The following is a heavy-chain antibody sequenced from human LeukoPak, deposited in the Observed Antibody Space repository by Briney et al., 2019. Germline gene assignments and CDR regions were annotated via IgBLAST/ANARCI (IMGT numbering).Heavy chain of an antibody. CDR3: ARDSDYGEAYYYYYYMDV. CDR1: GYSFTGYY. CDR2: INPNSGGT. Sequence: ASVKVSCKASGYSFTGYYMHWVRQAPGQGLEWMGWINPNSGGTNYAQKFQGRVTMTRDTSISTAYMELSRLRSDDTAVYYCARDSDYGEAYYYYYYMDVWGKGTTVTVSS. J-gene: IGHJ6*03. D-gene: IGHD4-17*01. V-gene: IGHV1-2*02.